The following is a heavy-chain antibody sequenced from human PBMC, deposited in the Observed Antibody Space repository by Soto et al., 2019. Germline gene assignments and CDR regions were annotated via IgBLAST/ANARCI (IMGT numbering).Heavy chain of an antibody. CDR1: GYTFTNYG. Sequence: ASVKVSCKASGYTFTNYGISWVRQAPGQGLEWMGWISPHNGNTNYAQKLQGRVTMTTDTSTSTAYMELRNLRFDDTAVYYCARRPSADWFDPWGQGTLVTVSS. J-gene: IGHJ5*02. CDR2: ISPHNGNT. CDR3: ARRPSADWFDP. V-gene: IGHV1-18*01.